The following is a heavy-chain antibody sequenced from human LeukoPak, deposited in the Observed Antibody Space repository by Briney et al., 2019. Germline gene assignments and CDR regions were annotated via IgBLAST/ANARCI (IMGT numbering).Heavy chain of an antibody. J-gene: IGHJ4*02. D-gene: IGHD5-12*01. Sequence: PGGSLRLSCAASGFTFSSYTMNWVRQAPGKGLGWVSSISSSRSYIYYADSVKGRFTISRDNTMNSLFLQMNSLRAEDTAVYYCAPALSLYDYIYFDYWGQGTLVTVSS. CDR2: ISSSRSYI. V-gene: IGHV3-21*01. CDR3: APALSLYDYIYFDY. CDR1: GFTFSSYT.